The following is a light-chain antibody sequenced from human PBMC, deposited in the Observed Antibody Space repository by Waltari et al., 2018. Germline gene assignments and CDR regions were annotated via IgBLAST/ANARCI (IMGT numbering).Light chain of an antibody. CDR3: QVWDINSDHIWV. CDR1: NIGSKS. V-gene: IGLV3-21*02. CDR2: DDK. Sequence: SYVVTQPPSMSAAPGQTARITCGGRNIGSKSVHWYQQRPSQAPVLVVYDDKDRPSGIPERFSCSNSGNTATLTISRVEAGDEADYYCQVWDINSDHIWVFGGGTKLTVL. J-gene: IGLJ3*02.